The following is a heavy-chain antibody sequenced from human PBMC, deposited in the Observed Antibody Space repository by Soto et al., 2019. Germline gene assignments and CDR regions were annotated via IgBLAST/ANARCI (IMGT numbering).Heavy chain of an antibody. CDR2: ISGSSGST. Sequence: EVQLLDSGGGLVQPGGSLRLSCVASGFTFSNYAMGWVRQAPGKGLEWVSTISGSSGSTNYADSVKGRFTISRDNSKNTGVLQINSLRAEATAVYYCATRTLRLYYVDYWCQATQGTVSS. J-gene: IGHJ4*02. V-gene: IGHV3-23*01. CDR1: GFTFSNYA. CDR3: ATRTLRLYYVDY.